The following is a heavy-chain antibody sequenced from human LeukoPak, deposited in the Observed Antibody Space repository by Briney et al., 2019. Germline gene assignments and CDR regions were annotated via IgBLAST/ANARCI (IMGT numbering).Heavy chain of an antibody. CDR1: GFTFSSYG. CDR3: AKARGQQLVLNWFDP. V-gene: IGHV3-30*18. Sequence: PGGFLRLSCAASGFTFSSYGMHWVRQAPGKGLEWVAVISYDGSNKYYADSVKGRFTISRDNSKNTLYLQMNSLRAEDTAVYYCAKARGQQLVLNWFDPWGQGTLVTVSS. D-gene: IGHD6-13*01. CDR2: ISYDGSNK. J-gene: IGHJ5*02.